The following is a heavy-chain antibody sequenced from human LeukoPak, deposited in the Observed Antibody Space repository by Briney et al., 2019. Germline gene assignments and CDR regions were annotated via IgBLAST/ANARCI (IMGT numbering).Heavy chain of an antibody. CDR2: ISYDGSNK. V-gene: IGHV3-30-3*01. CDR3: ARGTRITMVRGAKGGVDAFDI. D-gene: IGHD3-10*01. Sequence: GGSLRLSCAASGFTFSSYAMHWVRQAPGKGLEWVAVISYDGSNKYYADSVKGRFTISRDNSKNTLYLQMNSLRAEDTAVYYCARGTRITMVRGAKGGVDAFDIWGQGTMVTVSS. J-gene: IGHJ3*02. CDR1: GFTFSSYA.